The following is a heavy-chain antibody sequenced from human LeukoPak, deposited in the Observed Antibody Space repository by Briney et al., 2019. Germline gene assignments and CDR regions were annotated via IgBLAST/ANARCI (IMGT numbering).Heavy chain of an antibody. Sequence: SETLSLTCAVYGGSFSGYYWSWIRQPPGKGLEWIGEINHSGSTNYNPSLKSRVTISVDTSNNQFSLKLSSVTAADTAAYYCARGNSGYDPSRMDVWGQGTTVTVSS. CDR3: ARGNSGYDPSRMDV. D-gene: IGHD5-12*01. V-gene: IGHV4-34*01. J-gene: IGHJ6*02. CDR1: GGSFSGYY. CDR2: INHSGST.